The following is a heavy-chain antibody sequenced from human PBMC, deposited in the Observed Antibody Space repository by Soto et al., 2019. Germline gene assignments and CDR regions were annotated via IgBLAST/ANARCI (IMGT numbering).Heavy chain of an antibody. V-gene: IGHV1-3*01. CDR1: GYTSTSYA. J-gene: IGHJ4*02. D-gene: IGHD4-4*01. CDR2: INAGNGNT. CDR3: ARSFPTVTMDY. Sequence: ASVKVSCKASGYTSTSYAMHWVRQAPGQRLEWMGWINAGNGNTKYSQKFQGRVTITRDTSASTAYMELSSLRSEDTAVYYCARSFPTVTMDYWGQGTLVTVSS.